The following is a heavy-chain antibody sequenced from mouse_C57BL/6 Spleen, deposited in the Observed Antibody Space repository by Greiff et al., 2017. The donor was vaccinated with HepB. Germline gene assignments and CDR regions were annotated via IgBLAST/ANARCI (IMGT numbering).Heavy chain of an antibody. J-gene: IGHJ1*03. CDR2: INPNYGTT. V-gene: IGHV1-39*01. Sequence: EVQLQQSGPELVKPGASVKISCKASGYSFTDYNMNWVKQSNGKSLEWIGVINPNYGTTSYNQKFKGKATLTVDQSSSTADMQLNSLTSEESAVYYCARYGGSSYWYFDVWGTGTTVTVSS. CDR1: GYSFTDYN. CDR3: ARYGGSSYWYFDV. D-gene: IGHD1-1*01.